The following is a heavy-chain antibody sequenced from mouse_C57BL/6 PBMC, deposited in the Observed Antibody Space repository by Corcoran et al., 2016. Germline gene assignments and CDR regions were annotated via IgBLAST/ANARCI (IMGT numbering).Heavy chain of an antibody. J-gene: IGHJ1*03. Sequence: DVQLQESGPGLVKRSQSMSLTCSVAGYSITSGYYWNWIRQFPGNKREWMGYISYDGSNNYNTSLKNRISITRDTSKNQFFLKLNSVTTEDTATYYCARDDDPWYFDVWCTGTTVTVSS. CDR3: ARDDDPWYFDV. CDR2: ISYDGSN. V-gene: IGHV3-6*01. CDR1: GYSITSGYY.